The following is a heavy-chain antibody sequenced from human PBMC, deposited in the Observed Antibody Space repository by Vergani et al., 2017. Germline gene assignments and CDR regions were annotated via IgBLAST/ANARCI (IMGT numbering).Heavy chain of an antibody. D-gene: IGHD2-15*01. CDR3: AKEGGGYCSGGTCYPEY. Sequence: QVQLVESGGGVVQPGGSLRLSCAASGFTFNSYGMHWVRQAPGKGLEWVASIRSDESRRYYGDSMEGPFTISRDSSKNTLYLQMKSLRPEDTAVYYCAKEGGGYCSGGTCYPEYWGQGTLVIVSS. J-gene: IGHJ4*02. CDR1: GFTFNSYG. CDR2: IRSDESRR. V-gene: IGHV3-30*02.